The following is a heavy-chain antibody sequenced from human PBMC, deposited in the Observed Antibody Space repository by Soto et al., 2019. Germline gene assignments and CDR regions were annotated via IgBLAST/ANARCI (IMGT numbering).Heavy chain of an antibody. Sequence: EVQLLESGGGLVQPGGSLRLSCAASGFTFSGHTMSWDRQAPGKGLEWVSAISGSGGSPSYADSVQGRFTISRDNPKNTLYLQMSSLRVEDTAIYYCAKARCTSNTCYVPDHWGQGTLVTVSS. J-gene: IGHJ5*02. CDR3: AKARCTSNTCYVPDH. CDR1: GFTFSGHT. D-gene: IGHD2-15*01. CDR2: ISGSGGSP. V-gene: IGHV3-23*01.